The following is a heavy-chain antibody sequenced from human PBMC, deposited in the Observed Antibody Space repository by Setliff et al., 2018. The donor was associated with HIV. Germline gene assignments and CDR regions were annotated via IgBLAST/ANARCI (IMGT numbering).Heavy chain of an antibody. CDR2: IDWDDDK. CDR1: GFSLSTSGMR. D-gene: IGHD3-3*01. CDR3: ALSYPFLDAGDI. V-gene: IGHV2-70*04. Sequence: SGPTLVNPTQTLTLTCTFSGFSLSTSGMRASWFRQPPGKALEWLARIDWDDDKFYSTSLKTRLTISKDTSKNQVVLRMTNMDPVDTATYYCALSYPFLDAGDIWGQGTMVTVS. J-gene: IGHJ3*02.